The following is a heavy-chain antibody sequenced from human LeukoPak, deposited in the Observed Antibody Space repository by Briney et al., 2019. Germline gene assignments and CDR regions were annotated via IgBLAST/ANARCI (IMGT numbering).Heavy chain of an antibody. V-gene: IGHV4-34*01. CDR3: ARGRVRFLEWLPAVYYFDY. D-gene: IGHD3-3*01. CDR2: INHSGST. J-gene: IGHJ4*02. Sequence: PSETLSLTCTVSGGSISGYYWSWIRQPPGKGLEWIGEINHSGSTNYNPSLKSRVTISVDTSKNQFSLKLSSVTAADTAVYYCARGRVRFLEWLPAVYYFDYWGQGTLVTVSS. CDR1: GGSISGYY.